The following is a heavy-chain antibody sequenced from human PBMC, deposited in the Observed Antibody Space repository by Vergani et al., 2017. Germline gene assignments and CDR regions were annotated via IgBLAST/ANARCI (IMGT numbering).Heavy chain of an antibody. V-gene: IGHV3-11*04. CDR3: ARGNYYGSGTYVDP. D-gene: IGHD3-10*01. J-gene: IGHJ5*02. Sequence: QVQLVESGGGLVKPGGSLRLSCAASGFTFSDHYMTWIRQAPGKGLEWISYMSGHYNAIYYADSVKGRVTISRDTSKNTLHLQINNLRVEDTAVYYCARGNYYGSGTYVDPWGQGTLVTVSS. CDR2: MSGHYNAI. CDR1: GFTFSDHY.